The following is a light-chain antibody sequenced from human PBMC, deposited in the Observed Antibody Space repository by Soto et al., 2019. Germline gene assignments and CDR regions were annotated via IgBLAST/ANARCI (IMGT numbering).Light chain of an antibody. CDR2: AAS. V-gene: IGKV1-27*01. CDR3: QKYNSAVDT. CDR1: QGINNY. J-gene: IGKJ4*01. Sequence: DIHITQSPSTLSASVRDRFTITCLASQGINNYLAWYQQKPGKVPRLLIYAASTLQSGVPSRFSGSGSGTDLTLTISSLQPEDVATYYCQKYNSAVDTFGGGTKVDIK.